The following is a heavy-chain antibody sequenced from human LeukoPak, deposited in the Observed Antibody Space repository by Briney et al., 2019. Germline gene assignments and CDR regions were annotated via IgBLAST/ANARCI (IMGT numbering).Heavy chain of an antibody. D-gene: IGHD4-17*01. Sequence: GGPLRLSCVASGFTFSNYHMNWVRQAPGKGLEWVSSISSSSSYIYYADSVKGRFTISRDNAKNSLYLQMNSLRAEDTAVYYCARGPLTARPTVITMYFDLWGRGTLVTVSS. J-gene: IGHJ2*01. CDR2: ISSSSSYI. CDR3: ARGPLTARPTVITMYFDL. V-gene: IGHV3-21*01. CDR1: GFTFSNYH.